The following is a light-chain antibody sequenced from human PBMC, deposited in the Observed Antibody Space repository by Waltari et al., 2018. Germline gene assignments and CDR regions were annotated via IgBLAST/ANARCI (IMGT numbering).Light chain of an antibody. Sequence: DIVMTQSPDSLAVSLGERATINCKSSQSVLYSSNSKYYLAWYQQKPGQPPNLLIYWAFNLEAGVPDRFSGSGSGTNFTLTISSLQPEDFGTYYCQQVNTYPLTFGGGTKVEI. V-gene: IGKV4-1*01. CDR3: QQVNTYPLT. CDR2: WAF. J-gene: IGKJ4*01. CDR1: QSVLYSSNSKYY.